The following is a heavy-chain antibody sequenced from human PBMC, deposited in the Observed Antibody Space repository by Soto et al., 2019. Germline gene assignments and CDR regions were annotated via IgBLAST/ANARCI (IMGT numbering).Heavy chain of an antibody. V-gene: IGHV3-9*01. Sequence: DAQLVESGGGLMQPGRSLRLSCVASGFTFDDYAIHWVRQAPGKGLEWVSGISWNGAATGYADSVKGRFTISRDNAKNSLYLQMSSLRTEDTAIYYCANLPLYGSGFDCWGQGTLVTVSS. CDR3: ANLPLYGSGFDC. J-gene: IGHJ4*02. CDR2: ISWNGAAT. D-gene: IGHD3-10*01. CDR1: GFTFDDYA.